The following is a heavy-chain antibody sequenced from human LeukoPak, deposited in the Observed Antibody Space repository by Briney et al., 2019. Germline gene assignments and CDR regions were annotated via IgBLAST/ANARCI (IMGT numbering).Heavy chain of an antibody. CDR3: ASRSYSSGWDYFDY. Sequence: PGGSLRLSCAASGFTFSSYGMHWVRQPPGKGLEWVSVISYDGSNKYYADSVKGRFTISRDNSKNTLYLQMNSLRAEDTAVYYCASRSYSSGWDYFDYWGQGTLVTVSS. V-gene: IGHV3-30*03. J-gene: IGHJ4*02. D-gene: IGHD6-19*01. CDR1: GFTFSSYG. CDR2: ISYDGSNK.